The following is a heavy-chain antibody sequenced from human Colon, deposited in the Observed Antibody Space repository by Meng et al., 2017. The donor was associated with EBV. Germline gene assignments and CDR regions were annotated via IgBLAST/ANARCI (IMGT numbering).Heavy chain of an antibody. J-gene: IGHJ1*01. V-gene: IGHV4-4*02. Sequence: VLPQGSGGGLLTPSGTLSLTCAVAGTSISTSNWWSWIRQSPGEGLEWIGAIYHNGQTNYNPSLKSRVSMSVDESKNEFSLNLKSVTAADTAVYYCARDGGVTHIPWGHGVLVTVYS. CDR2: IYHNGQT. D-gene: IGHD2-8*02. CDR1: GTSISTSNW. CDR3: ARDGGVTHIP.